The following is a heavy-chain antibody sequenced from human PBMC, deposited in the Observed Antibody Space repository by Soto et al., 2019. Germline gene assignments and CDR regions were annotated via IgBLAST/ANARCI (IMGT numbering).Heavy chain of an antibody. V-gene: IGHV1-18*01. CDR3: ARDSGPLPKLIAAAGDHYYYGMDV. CDR1: GYTFTSYG. CDR2: ISAYNGNT. Sequence: ASVKVSCKASGYTFTSYGISWVRQAPGQGLEWMGWISAYNGNTNYAQKLQGRVTMTTDTSTSTAYMELRSLRSDDTAVYYCARDSGPLPKLIAAAGDHYYYGMDVWGQGTTVTVSS. D-gene: IGHD6-13*01. J-gene: IGHJ6*02.